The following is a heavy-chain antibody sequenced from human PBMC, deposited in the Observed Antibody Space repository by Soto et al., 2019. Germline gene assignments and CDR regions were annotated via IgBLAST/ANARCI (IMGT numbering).Heavy chain of an antibody. CDR3: AAQWGDGSRLDY. V-gene: IGHV1-3*01. D-gene: IGHD1-26*01. CDR1: GYSFSTYT. J-gene: IGHJ4*02. Sequence: ASVKVSCKASGYSFSTYTMHLVRQAPGQGLEWMGWINPGSETAYSQSFQGRVTMTRDTSATTAYMDLSSLTSEDTALYYCAAQWGDGSRLDYWGQGTLVTVSS. CDR2: INPGSET.